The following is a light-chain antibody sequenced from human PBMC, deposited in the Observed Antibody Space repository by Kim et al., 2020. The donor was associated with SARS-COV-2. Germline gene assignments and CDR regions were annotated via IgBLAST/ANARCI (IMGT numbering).Light chain of an antibody. Sequence: SYELTQPLSVSVTLGQTARITCGGNNIGSKNVHWYQQKPGQAPVVVIYRDSNRHSGTPERFSGSNSENTVTLTISRAQAGDEADYYCQVWDSSTGVFGTGTKVTVL. CDR3: QVWDSSTGV. J-gene: IGLJ1*01. CDR2: RDS. CDR1: NIGSKN. V-gene: IGLV3-9*01.